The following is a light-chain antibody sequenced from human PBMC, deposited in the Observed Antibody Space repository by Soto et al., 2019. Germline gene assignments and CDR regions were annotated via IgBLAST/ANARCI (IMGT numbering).Light chain of an antibody. CDR1: QDINNY. Sequence: DIPMTQSPSSLSASVGDRVTITFQASQDINNYLNWYQQKPGRAPKLLMYGASVLETGVPSRFSGSGSGTDFTFTISSLQPEDAATYLCQQYYDDLPLTFGGGTKVDIK. CDR2: GAS. V-gene: IGKV1-33*01. CDR3: QQYYDDLPLT. J-gene: IGKJ4*01.